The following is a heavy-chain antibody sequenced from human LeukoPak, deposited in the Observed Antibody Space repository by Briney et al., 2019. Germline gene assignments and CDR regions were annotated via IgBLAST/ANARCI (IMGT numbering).Heavy chain of an antibody. D-gene: IGHD2-2*01. CDR3: AKAHCSSTSCYPNYYYYCGMDV. CDR1: GFTFSSYG. V-gene: IGHV3-30*18. CDR2: ISYDGSNK. Sequence: PGGSLRLSCAASGFTFSSYGMHWVRQAPGKGLEWVAVISYDGSNKYYADSVKGRFTISRDNSKNTLYLQMNSLRAEDTAVYYCAKAHCSSTSCYPNYYYYCGMDVWGQGTTVTVSS. J-gene: IGHJ6*02.